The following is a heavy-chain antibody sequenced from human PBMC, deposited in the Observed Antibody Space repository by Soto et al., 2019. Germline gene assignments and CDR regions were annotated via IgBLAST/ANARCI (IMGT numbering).Heavy chain of an antibody. CDR1: GFTFSNYA. J-gene: IGHJ5*01. D-gene: IGHD6-13*01. CDR3: AKDHCSIWYDFYS. V-gene: IGHV3-23*01. Sequence: EVQLLESGGGLVQPGGSLRLSCAASGFTFSNYAVTWVRQAPGKGLEWVSTISGSGGSTYYADSVKGRFTISRDNSKNTLYLHMISLCAEDTAVYYCAKDHCSIWYDFYSCGQGTLLTVSS. CDR2: ISGSGGST.